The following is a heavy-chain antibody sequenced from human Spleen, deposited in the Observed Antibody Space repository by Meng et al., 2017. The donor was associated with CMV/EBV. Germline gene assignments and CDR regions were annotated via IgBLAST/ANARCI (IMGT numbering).Heavy chain of an antibody. CDR1: GFTFSDYY. CDR2: ISFSGSGT. D-gene: IGHD4-23*01. Sequence: GESLKISCAASGFTFSDYYMAWIRQAPGKGLEWISYISFSGSGTYYADSVKGRFTISRDNAKNSLYLQMNSLRAEDTAVYYCARVPVVTQDAFGIWGQGTMVTVSS. J-gene: IGHJ3*02. CDR3: ARVPVVTQDAFGI. V-gene: IGHV3-11*04.